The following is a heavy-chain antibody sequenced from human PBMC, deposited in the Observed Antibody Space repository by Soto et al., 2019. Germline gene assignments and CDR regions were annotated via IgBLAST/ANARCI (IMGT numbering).Heavy chain of an antibody. CDR1: GFTFSTYP. Sequence: VGSLRLSCAASGFTFSTYPMSWVRQAPGKGLEWVSGISGSGISTYYTDSVKGRFTISRDNSKNTVFLQMNSLRDEDTAVYYCVKPPVITASYYYYDMDVWGQGTTVTVSS. CDR2: ISGSGIST. J-gene: IGHJ6*02. D-gene: IGHD4-4*01. CDR3: VKPPVITASYYYYDMDV. V-gene: IGHV3-23*01.